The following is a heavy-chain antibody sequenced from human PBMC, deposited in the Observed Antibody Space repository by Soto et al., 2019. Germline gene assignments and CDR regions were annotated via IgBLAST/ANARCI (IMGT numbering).Heavy chain of an antibody. J-gene: IGHJ5*02. CDR2: IIPIFGTA. D-gene: IGHD5-18*01. CDR1: GGTFSSYA. V-gene: IGHV1-69*13. Sequence: SVNVSCNASGGTFSSYASSWVRQAPGQGLEWMGGIIPIFGTANYAQKFQGRVTITADESTSTAYMELSSLRSEDTAVYYCARESHTAMAPNWFDPWGQGTLVTVSS. CDR3: ARESHTAMAPNWFDP.